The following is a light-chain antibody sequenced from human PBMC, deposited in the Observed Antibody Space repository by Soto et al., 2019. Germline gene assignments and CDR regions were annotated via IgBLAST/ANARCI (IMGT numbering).Light chain of an antibody. CDR1: QSVSSY. Sequence: EIVLKQSPATLSLSPGERATLSCRASQSVSSYLAWYQQKPGQAPRLLIYDASNRATGIPARFSGSGSGTDFTLTISSREPEDFAVYYCQHRSNLPLTFGQGTKVDIK. CDR3: QHRSNLPLT. J-gene: IGKJ1*01. V-gene: IGKV3-11*01. CDR2: DAS.